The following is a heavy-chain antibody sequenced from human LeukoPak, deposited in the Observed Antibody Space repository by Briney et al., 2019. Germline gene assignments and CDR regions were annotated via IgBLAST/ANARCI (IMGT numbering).Heavy chain of an antibody. CDR2: ISGSGSTM. J-gene: IGHJ4*02. V-gene: IGHV3-11*04. D-gene: IGHD3-3*01. CDR1: GFTFSDFY. CDR3: ARDGGPADYDIWSAYYDY. Sequence: PGGSLRLSCAASGFTFSDFYMSWIRQAPGKGLEWVSYISGSGSTMYYADSVKGRFTIYRDNDKNSLSLQMNSLRAEDTAVYYCARDGGPADYDIWSAYYDYWGQGALATVSS.